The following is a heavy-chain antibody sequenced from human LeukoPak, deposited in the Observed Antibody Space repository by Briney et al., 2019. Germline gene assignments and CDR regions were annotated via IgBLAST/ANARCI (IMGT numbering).Heavy chain of an antibody. CDR1: GGSISSYY. Sequence: KPAETLSLTCTVSGGSISSYYWSWIRQPPGKGLEWIGYIYYSGSTNYNPSLKSRVTMSVDTSKNQFSLKLSSVTAADTAVYYCARGQQLVLNDAFDIWGQGTMVTVSS. V-gene: IGHV4-59*01. J-gene: IGHJ3*02. CDR3: ARGQQLVLNDAFDI. D-gene: IGHD6-13*01. CDR2: IYYSGST.